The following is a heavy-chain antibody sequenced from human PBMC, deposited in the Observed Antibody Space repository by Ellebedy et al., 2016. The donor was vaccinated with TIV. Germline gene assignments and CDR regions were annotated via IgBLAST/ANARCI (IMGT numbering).Heavy chain of an antibody. CDR3: ARVEAAKGEWFDP. CDR2: IYYSGST. CDR1: GGSISSSSYY. Sequence: SETLSLXXTVSGGSISSSSYYWGWIRQPPGKGLEWIGSIYYSGSTYYNPSLKSRVTISVDTSKNQFSLKLSSVTAADTAVYYCARVEAAKGEWFDPWGQGTLVTVSS. J-gene: IGHJ5*02. D-gene: IGHD2-15*01. V-gene: IGHV4-39*07.